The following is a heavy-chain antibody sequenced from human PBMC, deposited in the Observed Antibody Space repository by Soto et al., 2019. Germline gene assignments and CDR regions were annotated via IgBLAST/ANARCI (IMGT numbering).Heavy chain of an antibody. CDR3: VMVDNSVTPTPQGV. CDR2: ISPYTGNT. J-gene: IGHJ6*02. D-gene: IGHD5-12*01. V-gene: IGHV1-18*01. CDR1: GYIFVNYG. Sequence: QVQLVQSGDEVKKPGASVKVSCKASGYIFVNYGIAWVRQAPGQGLEWMGWISPYTGNTHSATKVQGRLTMTTDTTTTTAYRDLGSLPSDDTVVYYCVMVDNSVTPTPQGVSAQGTKVTVSS.